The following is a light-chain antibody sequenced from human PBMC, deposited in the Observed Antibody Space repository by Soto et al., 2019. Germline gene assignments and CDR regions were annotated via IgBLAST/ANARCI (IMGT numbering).Light chain of an antibody. CDR3: SSFRSGGTLV. J-gene: IGLJ1*01. CDR1: SSDIGGYNY. CDR2: EVS. V-gene: IGLV2-14*01. Sequence: QSVLTQPASVSGSPGQSIAISCTGTSSDIGGYNYVSWFQQHPGRAPRVLISEVSNRPSGVSHRFSGSKAGITASLTISGLQAEDEYDYYCSSFRSGGTLVFGTGTKGTVL.